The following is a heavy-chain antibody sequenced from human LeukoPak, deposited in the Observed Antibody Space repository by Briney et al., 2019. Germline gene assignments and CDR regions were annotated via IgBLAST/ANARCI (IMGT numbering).Heavy chain of an antibody. CDR2: IYYSGST. J-gene: IGHJ3*02. D-gene: IGHD3-22*01. Sequence: SETLSLTCTVSGGSISSYYWSWIRQPPGKGLEWIGYIYYSGSTNYNPSLKSRVTISVDTSKNQFSLKLSSVTAADTAVYYCARHAIGEDDYYDSSGYYSAFDIWGQGTMVTVSS. CDR3: ARHAIGEDDYYDSSGYYSAFDI. CDR1: GGSISSYY. V-gene: IGHV4-59*08.